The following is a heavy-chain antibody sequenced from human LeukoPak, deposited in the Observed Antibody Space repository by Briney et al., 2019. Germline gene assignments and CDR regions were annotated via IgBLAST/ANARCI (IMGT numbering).Heavy chain of an antibody. D-gene: IGHD5-18*01. CDR3: AKGRDSYGYGDFDY. CDR2: ISDHNT. CDR1: GFSFSSYA. V-gene: IGHV3-23*01. Sequence: PGGSLRLSYAVSGFSFSSYAMGWVRQAPGKGLEWVSIISDHNTWYADYVKGRFTISRDNSKNTLYLERNSLRGEDTAVYYCAKGRDSYGYGDFDYWGQGTLVTVSS. J-gene: IGHJ4*02.